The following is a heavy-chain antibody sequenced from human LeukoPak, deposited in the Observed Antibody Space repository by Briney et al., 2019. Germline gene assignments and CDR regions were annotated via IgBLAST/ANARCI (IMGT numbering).Heavy chain of an antibody. J-gene: IGHJ2*01. Sequence: SGGSLRLSCAASGFTFSSYDMSWVRQAPGKGLEWVSAISGSGGSTYYADSVKGRFTISRDNSKNTLYLQMGSRRTEDTAVYFCARRRNNWYFDLWGRGTLVTVSS. D-gene: IGHD1-1*01. CDR3: ARRRNNWYFDL. V-gene: IGHV3-23*01. CDR2: ISGSGGST. CDR1: GFTFSSYD.